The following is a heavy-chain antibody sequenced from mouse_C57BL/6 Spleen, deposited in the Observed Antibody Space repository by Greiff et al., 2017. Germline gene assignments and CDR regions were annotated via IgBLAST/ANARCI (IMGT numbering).Heavy chain of an antibody. J-gene: IGHJ3*01. V-gene: IGHV1-85*01. CDR3: AREGAVGGNNHFAY. D-gene: IGHD1-1*02. CDR1: GYTFTSYD. CDR2: IYPRDGST. Sequence: QVQLKQSGPELVKPGASVKLSCKASGYTFTSYDINWVKQRPGQGLEWIGWIYPRDGSTNYNQKFKGKATLTVDTSSSTAYMELHSLTTEDSAVYYCAREGAVGGNNHFAYWGQGTLVTVSA.